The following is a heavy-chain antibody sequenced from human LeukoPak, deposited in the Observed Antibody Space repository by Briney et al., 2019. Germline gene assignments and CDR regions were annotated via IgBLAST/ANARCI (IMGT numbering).Heavy chain of an antibody. CDR1: GFTVSSNY. J-gene: IGHJ4*02. CDR2: IYSGGST. Sequence: GGSLRLSCAASGFTVSSNYMSWVRQAPGKGLEWVSVIYSGGSTYYADSVKGRFTISRDNSKNTLYLQMNSLRVEDTAVYYCAGRGGFSSGSYNYWGQGTLVTVSS. CDR3: AGRGGFSSGSYNY. V-gene: IGHV3-53*01. D-gene: IGHD1-26*01.